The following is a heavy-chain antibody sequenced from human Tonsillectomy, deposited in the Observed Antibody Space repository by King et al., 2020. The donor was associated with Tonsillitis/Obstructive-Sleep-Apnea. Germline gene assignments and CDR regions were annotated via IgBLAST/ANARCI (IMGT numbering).Heavy chain of an antibody. CDR2: IYPDDSDT. CDR3: ARTLYSYASSDYYLLPGDAFDI. Sequence: QLVQSGAKVKKPGESLKISCKGSGYSFTNYWIGWVRQMPGKGLEWMGIIYPDDSDTRYSPSFQGQVTISADKSISTAYLQWSSLKASDTAMYYCARTLYSYASSDYYLLPGDAFDIWGQGTMVTVSS. J-gene: IGHJ3*02. V-gene: IGHV5-51*01. D-gene: IGHD3-22*01. CDR1: GYSFTNYW.